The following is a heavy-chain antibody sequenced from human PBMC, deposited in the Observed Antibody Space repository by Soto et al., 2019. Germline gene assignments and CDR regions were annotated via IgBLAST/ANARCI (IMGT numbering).Heavy chain of an antibody. J-gene: IGHJ4*02. V-gene: IGHV1-18*01. Sequence: QVQLVQSGAEVKKPGASVKVSCKASGYTFTSYGISWVRQAPEQGLEGMGWISGYNGNTNYAQKLQGRVTMTTDTPTTTAYMELRSLRSADTAVYYCGRAATPVDYWGQGTLVTVSS. CDR2: ISGYNGNT. CDR1: GYTFTSYG. CDR3: GRAATPVDY.